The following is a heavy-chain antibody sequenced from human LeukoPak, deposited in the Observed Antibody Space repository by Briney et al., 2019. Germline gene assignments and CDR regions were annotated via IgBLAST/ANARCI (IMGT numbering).Heavy chain of an antibody. CDR3: ARVLFSAYDSSGYLGY. V-gene: IGHV1-18*01. CDR2: ISAYNGHT. Sequence: GASVKVSCKASGYTFSSYGISWVRQAPGQGLKWMGWISAYNGHTNYAQKLQGRVTMTTDTSTSTAYMEVRSLRSDDTAVYYCARVLFSAYDSSGYLGYWGQGTLVTVSS. J-gene: IGHJ4*02. D-gene: IGHD3-22*01. CDR1: GYTFSSYG.